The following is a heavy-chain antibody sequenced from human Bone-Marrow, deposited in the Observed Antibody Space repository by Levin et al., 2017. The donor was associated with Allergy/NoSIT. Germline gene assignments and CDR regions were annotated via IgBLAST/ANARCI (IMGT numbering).Heavy chain of an antibody. Sequence: GESLKISCKTTGYSFTNYYVVWVRQAPGQGLAWMGWINTYNGDTNYTPALQGRVTMTSDTSTTTTYLELRRLRSDDTAVYYCARGSNYGSSRGWFDPWGQGTLVTVSS. D-gene: IGHD3-10*01. CDR1: GYSFTNYY. J-gene: IGHJ5*02. CDR3: ARGSNYGSSRGWFDP. CDR2: INTYNGDT. V-gene: IGHV1-18*04.